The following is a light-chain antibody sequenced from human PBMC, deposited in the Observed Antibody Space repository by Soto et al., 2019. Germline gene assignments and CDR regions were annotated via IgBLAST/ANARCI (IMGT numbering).Light chain of an antibody. CDR1: QSVRSNF. J-gene: IGKJ4*01. Sequence: EIVLTQSPGTLSLSPGERAALSCRASQSVRSNFVAWYQQKPGQAPRLLIYAASRRAPGIPDRLSGSGSGTDFSLIISRLEPEDFAVYYCQQYGTSPHLTFGGGTRVEIK. V-gene: IGKV3-20*01. CDR2: AAS. CDR3: QQYGTSPHLT.